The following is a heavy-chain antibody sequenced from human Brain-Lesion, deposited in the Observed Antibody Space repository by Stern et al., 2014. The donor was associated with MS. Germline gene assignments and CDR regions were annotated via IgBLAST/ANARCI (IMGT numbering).Heavy chain of an antibody. CDR2: IYYSGFT. D-gene: IGHD1-26*01. Sequence: QLVESGPGLVKPSETLSLTCTVSGDSISSSTYYWAWIRQPPGKGLEWIGNIYYSGFTYYNPSLKSRVTIAVDMSKNQFSLKLSSVTAADTAIYYCARHDSVPRPSQLYSARDRGPGYFDYWGQGTLVTVSS. CDR3: ARHDSVPRPSQLYSARDRGPGYFDY. J-gene: IGHJ4*02. V-gene: IGHV4-39*01. CDR1: GDSISSSTYY.